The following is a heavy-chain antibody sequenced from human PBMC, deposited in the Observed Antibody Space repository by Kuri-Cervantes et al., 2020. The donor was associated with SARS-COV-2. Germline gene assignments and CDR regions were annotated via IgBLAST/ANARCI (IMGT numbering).Heavy chain of an antibody. CDR2: ISAYNGNT. CDR3: ARDQMITFGGVIVTGFDP. D-gene: IGHD3-16*02. V-gene: IGHV1-18*01. CDR1: GYTFTSYG. Sequence: ASVKVSCKASGYTFTSYGISWVRQAPGQGLEWMGWISAYNGNTNYAQKLQGRVTVTTDTSTSTAYMELRSLRSDDTAVYYCARDQMITFGGVIVTGFDPWGQGTLVTVSS. J-gene: IGHJ5*02.